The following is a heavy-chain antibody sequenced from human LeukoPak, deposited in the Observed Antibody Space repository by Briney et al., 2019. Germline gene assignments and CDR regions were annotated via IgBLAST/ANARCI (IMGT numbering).Heavy chain of an antibody. CDR1: GYSISSGYY. CDR2: IYHSGST. V-gene: IGHV4-38-2*02. D-gene: IGHD3-22*01. J-gene: IGHJ4*02. CDR3: ARLYYDSSGFDY. Sequence: PSETLSLTCSVSGYSISSGYYWGWIRQPLGKGLEWIGSIYHSGSTYYNPSLKSRVTISVGTSKNQFSMKLSSVTAADTAVYYCARLYYDSSGFDYWGQGTLVTVSS.